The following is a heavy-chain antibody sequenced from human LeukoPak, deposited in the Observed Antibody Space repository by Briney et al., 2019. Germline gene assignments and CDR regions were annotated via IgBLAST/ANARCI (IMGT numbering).Heavy chain of an antibody. CDR2: ISSSSYI. CDR1: GFTFSSYS. CDR3: ASQRSYFYMDV. J-gene: IGHJ6*03. Sequence: GGSLRLSCAASGFTFSSYSMNWVRQAPGKGLEWVSSISSSSYIYYADSVKGRFTISRDNAKNSLYLQMNSLRAEDTAVYYCASQRSYFYMDVWGKGTTVTVSS. D-gene: IGHD3-10*01. V-gene: IGHV3-21*01.